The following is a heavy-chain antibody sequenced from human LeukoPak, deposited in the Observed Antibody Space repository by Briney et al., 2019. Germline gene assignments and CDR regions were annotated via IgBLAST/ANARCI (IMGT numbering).Heavy chain of an antibody. Sequence: PSETLSLTCTVSGASITSSSYFWGWIRQPPGKGLEWIGCIYYSGSTYYNPSLKSRVTISVDTSNNQFSLKLRSVTAADTAVYYCARTPLYGDEDWGQGTLVTVSS. CDR3: ARTPLYGDED. V-gene: IGHV4-39*01. J-gene: IGHJ4*02. CDR2: IYYSGST. D-gene: IGHD4-17*01. CDR1: GASITSSSYF.